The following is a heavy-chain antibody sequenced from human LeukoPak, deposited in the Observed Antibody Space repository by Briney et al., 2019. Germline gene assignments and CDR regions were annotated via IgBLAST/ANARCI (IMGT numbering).Heavy chain of an antibody. Sequence: SETLSLTCTVSGGSISSSSYYWGWIRQPPGKGLEWIGSIYSSGSTYCNPSLKSRVTISVDTSKNQVSLKLSSVTAADTAVYYCASARTSSRSWFTFDYWGQGILVTVSS. CDR3: ASARTSSRSWFTFDY. D-gene: IGHD6-13*01. V-gene: IGHV4-39*01. CDR1: GGSISSSSYY. CDR2: IYSSGST. J-gene: IGHJ4*02.